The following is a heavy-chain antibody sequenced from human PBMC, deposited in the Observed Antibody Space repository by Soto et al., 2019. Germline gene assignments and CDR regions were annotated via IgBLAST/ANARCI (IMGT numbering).Heavy chain of an antibody. J-gene: IGHJ4*02. V-gene: IGHV3-30*03. CDR2: ISYDGSNK. D-gene: IGHD6-19*01. CDR3: ARASSGSDY. Sequence: PGGSLRLSCAASGFTFSSYGMHWVRQAPGKGLEWVAVISYDGSNKYYADSVKGRFTISRDNSKNTLYLQMNSLRAEDTAVYYCARASSGSDYWGQGTLVTVSS. CDR1: GFTFSSYG.